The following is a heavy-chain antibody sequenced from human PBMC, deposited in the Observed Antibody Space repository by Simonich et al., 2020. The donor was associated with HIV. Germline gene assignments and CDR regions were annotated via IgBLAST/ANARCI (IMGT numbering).Heavy chain of an antibody. V-gene: IGHV4-34*01. CDR2: INHSGIT. Sequence: QVQLQQWDAGLLKPSETLSLTCAVYGGSFSGYYWSWIRQPPGKGLEWIGEINHSGITNYKSSLNSRATISVDKSKNQFSLKLSSVTAADTAIYYCARRDRELILYFDYWGQGNLVTVSS. CDR3: ARRDRELILYFDY. CDR1: GGSFSGYY. J-gene: IGHJ4*02. D-gene: IGHD3-3*01.